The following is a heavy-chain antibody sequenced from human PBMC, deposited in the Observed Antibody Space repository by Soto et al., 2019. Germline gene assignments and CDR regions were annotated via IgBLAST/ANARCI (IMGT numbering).Heavy chain of an antibody. D-gene: IGHD2-15*01. CDR2: ISSGGDGT. CDR1: GFTFSSYA. J-gene: IGHJ5*01. CDR3: TKSGGYCSGGICYPNWFDS. V-gene: IGHV3-23*01. Sequence: PGGSLRLSCAASGFTFSSYAMSWVRQAPGKGLEWVSTISSGGDGTYYADSVKGRFTISRENSRSTLYLQMNSLRAEDTAMYYCTKSGGYCSGGICYPNWFDSWGLGTLVTVSS.